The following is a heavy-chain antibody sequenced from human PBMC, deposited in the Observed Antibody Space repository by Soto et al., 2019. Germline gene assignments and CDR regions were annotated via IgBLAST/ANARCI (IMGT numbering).Heavy chain of an antibody. CDR3: ARPPGYISDWHYFDL. Sequence: GASVKVSCKASGYTFTNYYMHWVRQAPGQGFEWLGRISPKSGGTNYAQKFQGGATMTWDTSLKTAYMELSSLISEDTAVYYCARPPGYISDWHYFDLWGQGTLVTVSS. D-gene: IGHD2-21*02. CDR1: GYTFTNYY. CDR2: ISPKSGGT. J-gene: IGHJ4*02. V-gene: IGHV1-2*02.